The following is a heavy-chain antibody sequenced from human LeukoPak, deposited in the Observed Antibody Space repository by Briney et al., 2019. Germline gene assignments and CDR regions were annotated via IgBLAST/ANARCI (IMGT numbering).Heavy chain of an antibody. Sequence: ASVKVSCKASGYTFTGYYMHWVRQAPGQGLEWMGWINPNSGGTNYAQKFQGRVTMTTDTSTSTAYMELRSLRSDDTAVYYCARECLGGGDCYDYWGQGTLVTVSS. D-gene: IGHD2-21*01. V-gene: IGHV1-2*02. CDR3: ARECLGGGDCYDY. J-gene: IGHJ4*02. CDR2: INPNSGGT. CDR1: GYTFTGYY.